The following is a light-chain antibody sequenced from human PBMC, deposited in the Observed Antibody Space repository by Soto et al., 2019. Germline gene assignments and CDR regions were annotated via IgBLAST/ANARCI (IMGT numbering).Light chain of an antibody. CDR2: EVS. CDR3: SSYAGSLLWV. J-gene: IGLJ3*02. CDR1: SSDVGNYNY. V-gene: IGLV2-8*01. Sequence: QSVLTQPPSASGSPGQSVTISCTGTSSDVGNYNYVSWYQQHPGKAPKLMIYEVSKRPSGVPDRFSGSKSGNTASLTVSGLQAEDEADYYCSSYAGSLLWVFGGGTKLTVL.